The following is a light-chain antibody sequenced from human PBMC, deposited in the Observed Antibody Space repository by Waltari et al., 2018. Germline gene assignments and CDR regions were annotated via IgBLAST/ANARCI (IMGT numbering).Light chain of an antibody. CDR2: GAS. J-gene: IGKJ2*01. Sequence: DIQMTQSQSSLSASVGDRVTITCRASQGIGTYLHWYQQKPGKAPKLLIYGASSLQSGVPSRFSGSGSGTDFTLTITSLQPEDFATYYCQQSYSTPHTFGQGTKLQIK. V-gene: IGKV1-39*01. CDR3: QQSYSTPHT. CDR1: QGIGTY.